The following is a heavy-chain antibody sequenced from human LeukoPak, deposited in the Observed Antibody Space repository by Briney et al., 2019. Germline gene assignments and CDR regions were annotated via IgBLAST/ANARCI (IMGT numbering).Heavy chain of an antibody. D-gene: IGHD3-22*01. Sequence: SQTLSLTCTVSGVSISSGDYYGSWLRQPPGKGLEWVGYIYYSGSTYYNPSLKSRVTISVDTSKNQLSLKLSSVTAADTAVYYCARPYYYDSRIDPWGQGTLVTVSS. CDR1: GVSISSGDYY. CDR3: ARPYYYDSRIDP. J-gene: IGHJ5*02. V-gene: IGHV4-30-4*01. CDR2: IYYSGST.